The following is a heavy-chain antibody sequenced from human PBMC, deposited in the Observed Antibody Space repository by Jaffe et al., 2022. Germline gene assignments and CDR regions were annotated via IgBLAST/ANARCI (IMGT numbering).Heavy chain of an antibody. V-gene: IGHV4-61*02. D-gene: IGHD6-13*01. CDR2: IYTSGST. CDR3: AREGKCSSSWPHWDYYYYYMDV. Sequence: QVQLQESGPGLVKPSQTLSLTCTVSGGSISSGSYYWSWIRQPAGKGLEWIGRIYTSGSTNYNPSLKSRVTISVDTSKNQFSLKLSSVTAADTAVYYCAREGKCSSSWPHWDYYYYYMDVWGKGTTVTVSS. J-gene: IGHJ6*03. CDR1: GGSISSGSYY.